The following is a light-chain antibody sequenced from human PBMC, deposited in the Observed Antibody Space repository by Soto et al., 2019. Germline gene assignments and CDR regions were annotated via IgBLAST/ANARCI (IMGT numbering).Light chain of an antibody. CDR1: QGIRND. Sequence: DIQMTQSPSSPSASVGDRVIITCRASQGIRNDLGWYQQKPGKAPKRLIYAASSLQSGVPSRFSGSGSGTEVTLTIRSLQPEDCATYYCVQHNSYSPSFGDETKVEMK. CDR2: AAS. CDR3: VQHNSYSPS. V-gene: IGKV1-17*01. J-gene: IGKJ1*01.